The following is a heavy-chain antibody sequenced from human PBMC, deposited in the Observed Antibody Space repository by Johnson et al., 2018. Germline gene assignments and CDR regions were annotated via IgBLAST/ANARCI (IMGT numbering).Heavy chain of an antibody. CDR3: AKDFMTTAAEYFQH. V-gene: IGHV3-9*01. CDR1: GFSFDDFA. D-gene: IGHD1-14*01. J-gene: IGHJ1*01. CDR2: ISWNSGSI. Sequence: VQLVQSGGGLVQPGGSLRLSCAASGFSFDDFAMHWVRQAPGKGLEWVAHISWNSGSIGYADSVKGRFTISRDNAKNSMYLHMNSLRSEDTALYYCAKDFMTTAAEYFQHWGQGTLVTVSS.